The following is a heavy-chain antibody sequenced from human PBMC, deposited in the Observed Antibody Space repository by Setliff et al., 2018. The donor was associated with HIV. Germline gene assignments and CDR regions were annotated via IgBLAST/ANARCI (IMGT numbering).Heavy chain of an antibody. V-gene: IGHV4-38-2*02. J-gene: IGHJ6*03. CDR1: GYSISGDYY. D-gene: IGHD6-19*01. CDR2: IYHSGTT. Sequence: SETLSLTCFVSGYSISGDYYWGWIRQPPGKGLEWIGSIYHSGTTYYNPSLKSRVTISVDTSKNQFSLKLSSVTAADTAVYYCARGRRGWDYYYMDVWDKGTTVTVSS. CDR3: ARGRRGWDYYYMDV.